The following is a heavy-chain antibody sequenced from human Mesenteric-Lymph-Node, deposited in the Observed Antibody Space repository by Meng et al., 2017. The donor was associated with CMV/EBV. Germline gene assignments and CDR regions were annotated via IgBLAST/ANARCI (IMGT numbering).Heavy chain of an antibody. CDR2: IRYDGSNE. D-gene: IGHD2-15*01. J-gene: IGHJ6*02. V-gene: IGHV3-30*02. CDR3: AKEDIGQGDGMDV. Sequence: GESLKISCAASGFTFSNYGLHWVRQAPGKGLEWVAFIRYDGSNEYYADSVKGRFTISRDNSKNTLYLQMNSLRAEDTAVYYCAKEDIGQGDGMDVWGQGTTVTVSS. CDR1: GFTFSNYG.